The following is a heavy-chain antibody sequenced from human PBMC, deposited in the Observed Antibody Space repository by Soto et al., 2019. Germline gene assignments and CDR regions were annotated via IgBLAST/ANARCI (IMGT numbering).Heavy chain of an antibody. CDR1: GYTFTGYY. CDR3: AKGGAIVAAGTRVYLYNAMDV. D-gene: IGHD1-26*01. CDR2: INPNSGDT. Sequence: ASVKVSCKASGYTFTGYYVHWVRQAPGQGLEWMGWINPNSGDTSLAQRFQGRVTMNRDTSIGTSYMELRGLTSDDTAEYYCAKGGAIVAAGTRVYLYNAMDVWGQGTTVTVSS. J-gene: IGHJ6*02. V-gene: IGHV1-2*02.